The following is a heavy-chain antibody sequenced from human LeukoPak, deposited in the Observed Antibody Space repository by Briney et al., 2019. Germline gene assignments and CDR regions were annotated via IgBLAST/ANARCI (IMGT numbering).Heavy chain of an antibody. Sequence: PGGSLRLSXAASGFTFSSYGMHWVRQAPGKGLEWVAFIRNDGNNKYYADFVKGRFTISRDNSKNTLFLQMNSLRAEDTAVYYCAKERVSYSSSSGTGPWGQGTLVTVSS. CDR1: GFTFSSYG. D-gene: IGHD6-6*01. CDR2: IRNDGNNK. CDR3: AKERVSYSSSSGTGP. J-gene: IGHJ5*02. V-gene: IGHV3-30*02.